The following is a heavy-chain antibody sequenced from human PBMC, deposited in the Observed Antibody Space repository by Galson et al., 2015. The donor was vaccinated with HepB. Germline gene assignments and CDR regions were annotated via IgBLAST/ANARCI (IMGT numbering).Heavy chain of an antibody. V-gene: IGHV4-30-4*01. CDR3: ASSRGALYSGYDSDPRGYYYYYMNV. J-gene: IGHJ6*03. D-gene: IGHD5-12*01. CDR1: GGSISSGDYY. Sequence: TLSLTCTVSGGSISSGDYYWSWIRQPPGKGLEWIGYIYYSGSTYYNPSLKSRVTISVDTSKNQFSLKLSSVTAADTAVYYCASSRGALYSGYDSDPRGYYYYYMNVWGKGTTVTVSS. CDR2: IYYSGST.